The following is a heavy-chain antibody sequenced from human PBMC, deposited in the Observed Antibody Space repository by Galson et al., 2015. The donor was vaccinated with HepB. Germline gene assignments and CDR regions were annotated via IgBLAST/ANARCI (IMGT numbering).Heavy chain of an antibody. Sequence: LRLSCAASGFTFSSYAMHWVRQAPGKGLEWEAVISYDGSNKYYADSVKGRFTISRDNSKNTLYLQMNSLRAEDTAVYYCASWGIAVAGWEYYFDYWGQGTLVTVSS. CDR2: ISYDGSNK. V-gene: IGHV3-30-3*01. D-gene: IGHD6-19*01. CDR3: ASWGIAVAGWEYYFDY. CDR1: GFTFSSYA. J-gene: IGHJ4*02.